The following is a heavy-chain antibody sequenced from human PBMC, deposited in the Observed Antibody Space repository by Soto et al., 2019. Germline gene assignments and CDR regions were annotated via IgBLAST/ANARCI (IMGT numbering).Heavy chain of an antibody. Sequence: QVQLVESGGGVVQPGRSLRLSCAASGFTFSSYAMHWVRQAPGKGLEWVAVISYDGSNKYYADSVKGRFTISRDNSKNTLYLQRNSLRAEDTAVYYCARGGDYGDYLDYWGQGTLVTVSS. D-gene: IGHD4-17*01. J-gene: IGHJ4*02. V-gene: IGHV3-30-3*01. CDR3: ARGGDYGDYLDY. CDR1: GFTFSSYA. CDR2: ISYDGSNK.